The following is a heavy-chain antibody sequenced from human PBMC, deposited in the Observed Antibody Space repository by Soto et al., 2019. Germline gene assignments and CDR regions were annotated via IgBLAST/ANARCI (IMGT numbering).Heavy chain of an antibody. V-gene: IGHV3-23*01. J-gene: IGHJ5*02. CDR3: AKDLALTSVKTRAAEYNWLDR. CDR2: ISGSGGST. D-gene: IGHD3-9*01. Sequence: EVQLLESGGGLVQPGGSLRLSCAASGFTFSSYAMRWVRQAPGKGLVWVSAISGSGGSTDYADSVKGRFTISRDNSKNKQYLQMMSLRADDAAVEYCAKDLALTSVKTRAAEYNWLDRWGQGTLVTVSS. CDR1: GFTFSSYA.